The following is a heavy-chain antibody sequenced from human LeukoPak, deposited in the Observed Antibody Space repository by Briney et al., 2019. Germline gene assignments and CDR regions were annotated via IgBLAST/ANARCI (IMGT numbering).Heavy chain of an antibody. CDR2: INLSGGST. J-gene: IGHJ6*03. D-gene: IGHD2-2*01. Sequence: GGSLRLSCAASGFTFSYYYMSWVRQAPGKGLEWVASINLSGGSTFYADSVKGRFTISRDNYKNTLYLQMTSLSAEDTAVYYCAKRGNPAVGHHYLDVWGKGTTV. CDR3: AKRGNPAVGHHYLDV. CDR1: GFTFSYYY. V-gene: IGHV3-23*01.